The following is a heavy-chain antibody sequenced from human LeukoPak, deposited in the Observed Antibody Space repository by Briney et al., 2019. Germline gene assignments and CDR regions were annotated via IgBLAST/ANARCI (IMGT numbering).Heavy chain of an antibody. Sequence: RTGGSLRLSCTASGFTFGDYAMSWVRQAPGKGLGWVGSFTGRTYGGTTEYAASVRGRFTISIDDSKSIAYLQMNSLTTEDTAAYYCTRWTTVTTFEYWGQGTQVAVSS. CDR2: FTGRTYGGTT. D-gene: IGHD4-17*01. CDR3: TRWTTVTTFEY. CDR1: GFTFGDYA. V-gene: IGHV3-49*04. J-gene: IGHJ4*02.